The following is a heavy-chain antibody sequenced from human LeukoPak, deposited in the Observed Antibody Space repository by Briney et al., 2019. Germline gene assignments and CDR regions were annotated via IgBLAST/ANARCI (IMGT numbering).Heavy chain of an antibody. V-gene: IGHV3-9*01. J-gene: IGHJ6*02. CDR3: VKSNGKYFCGMDV. Sequence: GGSLRLSCAASGFAFDEYGMYWVRQGPGKGLEWVSAISWNSDNIANAESVKGRFTISRDNAKTSLFLQMNSLRVEDTALYHCVKSNGKYFCGMDVWGQGTTVTVSS. D-gene: IGHD1-26*01. CDR1: GFAFDEYG. CDR2: ISWNSDNI.